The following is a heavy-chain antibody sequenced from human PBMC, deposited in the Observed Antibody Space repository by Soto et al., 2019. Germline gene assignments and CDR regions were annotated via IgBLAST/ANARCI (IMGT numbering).Heavy chain of an antibody. Sequence: ASVKVSCKVSGYTLTELSMHWVRQAPGKGLEWMGGFDPEDGETIYAQKFQGRVTMTEDTSTDTAYMELSSLRSEDTAVYYCATGFVGDPTTYYYYYMDVWGKGTTVTVSS. CDR2: FDPEDGET. V-gene: IGHV1-24*01. CDR1: GYTLTELS. D-gene: IGHD4-17*01. J-gene: IGHJ6*03. CDR3: ATGFVGDPTTYYYYYMDV.